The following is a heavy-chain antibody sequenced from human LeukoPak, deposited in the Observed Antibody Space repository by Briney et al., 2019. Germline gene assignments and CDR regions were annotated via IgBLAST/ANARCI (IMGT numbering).Heavy chain of an antibody. Sequence: SETLSLTCVVYGGSFSGYYWGWIRQPPGKGLEWIGSIYYTGRTIYNPSLKSRVTISVDTSKNQFSLKLSSVTAADTAVYYCARQPRYYYDSSGFPIWGQGTMVTVSS. CDR1: GGSFSGYY. V-gene: IGHV4-34*01. D-gene: IGHD3-22*01. J-gene: IGHJ3*02. CDR2: IYYTGRT. CDR3: ARQPRYYYDSSGFPI.